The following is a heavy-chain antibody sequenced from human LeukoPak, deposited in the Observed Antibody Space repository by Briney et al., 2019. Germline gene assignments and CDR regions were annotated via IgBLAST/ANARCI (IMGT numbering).Heavy chain of an antibody. Sequence: GASVKVSCKASGYTFTSYGISWVRQAPGQGLEWMGWISAYNGNTNYAQKLQGRVTMTTDTSTSTAYMELRSLRSDDTAVYYCARLDANDFWSGYPDYWGQGTLVTVSS. J-gene: IGHJ4*02. V-gene: IGHV1-18*01. CDR2: ISAYNGNT. CDR1: GYTFTSYG. CDR3: ARLDANDFWSGYPDY. D-gene: IGHD3-3*01.